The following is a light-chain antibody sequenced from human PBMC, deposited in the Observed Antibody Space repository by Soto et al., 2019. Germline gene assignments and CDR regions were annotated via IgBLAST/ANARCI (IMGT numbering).Light chain of an antibody. CDR1: NSDIGRCNL. CDR2: EGN. CDR3: CSYENRQDSNYL. J-gene: IGLJ1*01. Sequence: QSALTQPASVSGSPGQSIVISSTGTNSDIGRCNLVSWYQQHPDKAPKLMIYEGNKRPSGVSDRFSGSKSGNTASLTISGLQAEDEADYYCCSYENRQDSNYLFGTGTKLTVL. V-gene: IGLV2-23*01.